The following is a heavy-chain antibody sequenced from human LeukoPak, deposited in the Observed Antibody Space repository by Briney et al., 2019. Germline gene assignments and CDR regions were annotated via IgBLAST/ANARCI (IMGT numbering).Heavy chain of an antibody. Sequence: SETLSLTCAVYGGSFSGYYWSRIRQPPGKGLEWIGEINHSGSTNYNPSLKSRVTISVDTSKNQFSLKLSSVTAADTAVYYCARPMGGALWFGELFGAYNWFDPWGQGTLVTVSS. CDR2: INHSGST. D-gene: IGHD3-10*01. J-gene: IGHJ5*02. CDR3: ARPMGGALWFGELFGAYNWFDP. CDR1: GGSFSGYY. V-gene: IGHV4-34*01.